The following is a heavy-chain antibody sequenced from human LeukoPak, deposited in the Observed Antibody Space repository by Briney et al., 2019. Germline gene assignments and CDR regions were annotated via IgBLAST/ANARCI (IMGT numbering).Heavy chain of an antibody. J-gene: IGHJ6*03. V-gene: IGHV3-21*01. Sequence: PGGSLRLSCEASGFASNSYTITWVRQAPGKGLESVSSITSRSSHIYIADSVKGRFTISRDNAKNSLFLQMSSLRGEDTAVYYCARVAQGATTENYFYYYMDVWGKGTTVTVSS. D-gene: IGHD4-11*01. CDR3: ARVAQGATTENYFYYYMDV. CDR2: ITSRSSHI. CDR1: GFASNSYT.